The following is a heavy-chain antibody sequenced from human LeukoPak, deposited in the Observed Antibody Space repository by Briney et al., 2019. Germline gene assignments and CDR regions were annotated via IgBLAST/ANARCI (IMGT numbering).Heavy chain of an antibody. CDR2: INPSGGST. J-gene: IGHJ6*02. V-gene: IGHV1-46*01. CDR3: ARDLGGGIVVVPAAIQDYYYGMDV. Sequence: GASVKVSCKASGYTSTSYYMHWVRQAPGQGLEWMGIINPSGGSTSYAQKFQGRVTMTRDTSTSTVYMELSSLRSEDTAVYYCARDLGGGIVVVPAAIQDYYYGMDVWGQGTTVTVSS. CDR1: GYTSTSYY. D-gene: IGHD2-2*01.